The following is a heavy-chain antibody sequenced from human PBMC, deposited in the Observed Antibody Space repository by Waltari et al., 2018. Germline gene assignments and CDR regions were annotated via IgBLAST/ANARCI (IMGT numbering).Heavy chain of an antibody. V-gene: IGHV4-61*02. Sequence: QVQLQESGPGLVKPSQTLSLTCTVPGGSISSGSYYWSWIRQPAGKGLEWIGRIYTSGSTNYNPSLKSRVTISVDTSKNQFSLKLSSVTAADTAVYYCARDGVAAAGFDPWGQGTLVTVSS. CDR2: IYTSGST. CDR1: GGSISSGSYY. CDR3: ARDGVAAAGFDP. J-gene: IGHJ5*02. D-gene: IGHD6-13*01.